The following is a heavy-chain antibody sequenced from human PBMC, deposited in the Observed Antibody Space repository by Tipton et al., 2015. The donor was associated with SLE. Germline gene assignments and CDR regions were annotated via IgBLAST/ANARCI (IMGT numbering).Heavy chain of an antibody. Sequence: TLSLTCTVSGYSIRSGYYWGWIRQPPGKGLEWIGSIYHSGSTYYNPSLKSRVTISVDTSKNQFSLKLSSVTAADTAVYYCARSGYIVVVVLGYFDVWGRGTLVTVSS. V-gene: IGHV4-38-2*02. CDR1: GYSIRSGYY. J-gene: IGHJ2*01. CDR2: IYHSGST. D-gene: IGHD2-21*01. CDR3: ARSGYIVVVVLGYFDV.